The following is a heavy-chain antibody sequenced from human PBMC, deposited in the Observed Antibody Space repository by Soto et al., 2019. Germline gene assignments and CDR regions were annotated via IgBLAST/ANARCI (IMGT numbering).Heavy chain of an antibody. D-gene: IGHD1-26*01. J-gene: IGHJ3*02. CDR3: ASRERVDAFDI. CDR1: GGSFSSNA. Sequence: QVQLVQSGAEVKKPGSSVKVSCKASGGSFSSNAISWVRQAPGQGLEWMGGIIPILGSANYAQKFQDTLTITADGSTTTTYMELNSLRSEDAAVYYCASRERVDAFDIWGQGTLVTVSS. CDR2: IIPILGSA. V-gene: IGHV1-69*01.